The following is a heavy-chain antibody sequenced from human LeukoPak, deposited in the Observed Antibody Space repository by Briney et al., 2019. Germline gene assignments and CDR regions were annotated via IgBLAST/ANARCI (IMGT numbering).Heavy chain of an antibody. CDR2: ISYDGSNK. D-gene: IGHD5-24*01. CDR1: GFTFSSYG. V-gene: IGHV3-30*18. Sequence: TGESLRLSCAASGFTFSSYGMHWVRQAPGKGLEWVAVISYDGSNKYYADSVKGRFTISRDNSKNTLYLQMNSLRAEDTAVYYCAKPVEMAPPYDYWGQGTLVTVSS. CDR3: AKPVEMAPPYDY. J-gene: IGHJ4*02.